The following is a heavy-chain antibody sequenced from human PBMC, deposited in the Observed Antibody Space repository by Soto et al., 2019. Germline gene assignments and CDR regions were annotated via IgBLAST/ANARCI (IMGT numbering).Heavy chain of an antibody. CDR2: ISYHGRDE. CDR1: GLTFTSYA. V-gene: IGHV3-30*04. D-gene: IGHD2-2*01. CDR3: ARGRFSTTLYAGFDP. J-gene: IGHJ5*02. Sequence: PGGSLRLSCAASGLTFTSYAMHWVRQAPGKGLEWVAAISYHGRDEYYADSVKGRFSISRDNSKNTLNLQMNSLRAEDTAVYYCARGRFSTTLYAGFDPWGQGTLVTVSS.